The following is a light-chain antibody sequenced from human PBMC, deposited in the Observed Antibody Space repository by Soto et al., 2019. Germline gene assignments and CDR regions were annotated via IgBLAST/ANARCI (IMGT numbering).Light chain of an antibody. CDR3: QQRSNWPPYT. V-gene: IGKV3-11*01. CDR1: QSVSSH. CDR2: DAS. J-gene: IGKJ2*01. Sequence: EIVLTQSPATLSLSPGERATLSCRASQSVSSHLAWYQHKPGQAPRLLIYDASNRATGIPARFSGSGSGTDFTLTISSLEPEDFAVYYCQQRSNWPPYTFGQGTKLDIK.